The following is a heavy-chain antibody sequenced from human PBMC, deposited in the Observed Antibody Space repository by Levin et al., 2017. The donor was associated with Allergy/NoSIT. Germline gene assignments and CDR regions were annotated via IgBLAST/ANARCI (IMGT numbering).Heavy chain of an antibody. J-gene: IGHJ3*02. CDR2: ISSRSSTI. CDR3: ARDGGDREYSRSSVHAFDI. D-gene: IGHD6-6*01. V-gene: IGHV3-48*01. CDR1: GFTFSYYS. Sequence: GGSLRLSCAASGFTFSYYSMNWVRQAPGKGLEWVSYISSRSSTIYYADSVKGRFTISRDNAENSLYLEMNSLRAEDTAVYYCARDGGDREYSRSSVHAFDIWGQGTMVTVSS.